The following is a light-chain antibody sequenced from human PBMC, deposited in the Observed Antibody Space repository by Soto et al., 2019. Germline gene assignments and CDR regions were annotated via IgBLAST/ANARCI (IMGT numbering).Light chain of an antibody. V-gene: IGLV1-51*02. CDR2: ENN. J-gene: IGLJ3*02. CDR3: GTWESSLSLYWV. CDR1: TSNIGNNY. Sequence: QSVLTQPPSVSAAPGQKVTISCSGSTSNIGNNYVSWYQQLPGTAPKLLIYENNKRPSGIPDRFSGSKSGTSATLGITGLQTGDEAAYYCGTWESSLSLYWVFGGGTKLTVL.